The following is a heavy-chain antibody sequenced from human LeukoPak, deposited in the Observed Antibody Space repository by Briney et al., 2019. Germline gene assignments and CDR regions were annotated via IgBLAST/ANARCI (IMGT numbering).Heavy chain of an antibody. D-gene: IGHD3-16*01. Sequence: GASVKVFCKASGYTFTSYYMHWVRQAPGQGLEWMGIINPSGGSTSYAQKFQGRVTMTRDTSTSTVYMELSSLRSEDTAVYYCAREEIDTSDEDYYYGMDVWGQGTTVTVSS. J-gene: IGHJ6*02. CDR2: INPSGGST. V-gene: IGHV1-46*01. CDR1: GYTFTSYY. CDR3: AREEIDTSDEDYYYGMDV.